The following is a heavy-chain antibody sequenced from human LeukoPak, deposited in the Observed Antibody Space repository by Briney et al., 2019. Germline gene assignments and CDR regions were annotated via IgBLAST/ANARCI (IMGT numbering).Heavy chain of an antibody. CDR3: ASRGGSSGNYYIGY. V-gene: IGHV4-30-4*01. CDR1: GGSISSGDYY. Sequence: PSETLSLTCTVSGGSISSGDYYWSWIRQPPGKGLEWIGYIYYSGSTYYNPSLKSRVTISVDTSKNQFSLKLSSVTAADTAVYYCASRGGSSGNYYIGYWGQGTLVTVSS. D-gene: IGHD3-22*01. CDR2: IYYSGST. J-gene: IGHJ4*02.